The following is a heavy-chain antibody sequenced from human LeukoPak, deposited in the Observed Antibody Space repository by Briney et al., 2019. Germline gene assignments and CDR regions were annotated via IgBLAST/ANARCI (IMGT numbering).Heavy chain of an antibody. CDR1: GFTFNNYW. J-gene: IGHJ4*02. D-gene: IGHD1-1*01. CDR3: VRDSGTY. V-gene: IGHV3-7*01. Sequence: QSGGSLRLPCAASGFTFNNYWMSWVRQAPGKGLEWVANIKQDGSEKYYLDSVKGRFTISRDNAKKSLFLQMNSLRAEDTAVYYCVRDSGTYWGQGTLVTVSS. CDR2: IKQDGSEK.